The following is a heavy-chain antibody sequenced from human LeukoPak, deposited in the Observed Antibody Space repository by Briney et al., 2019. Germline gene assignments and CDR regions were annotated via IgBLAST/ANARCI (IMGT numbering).Heavy chain of an antibody. CDR2: IIPILGIA. CDR3: AREPRFDFWGSDYYYYGMDV. D-gene: IGHD3-16*01. CDR1: GGTFSSYA. J-gene: IGHJ6*02. V-gene: IGHV1-69*04. Sequence: GASVKVSCKASGGTFSSYAISWVRQAPGQGLERMGRIIPILGIANYAQKFQGRVTITADKSTSTAYMELSSLRSEDTAVYYCAREPRFDFWGSDYYYYGMDVWGQGTTVTVSS.